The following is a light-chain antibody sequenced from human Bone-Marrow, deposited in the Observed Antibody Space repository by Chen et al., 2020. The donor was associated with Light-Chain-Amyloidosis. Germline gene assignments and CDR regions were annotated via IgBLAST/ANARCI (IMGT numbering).Light chain of an antibody. CDR2: GSS. Sequence: EIVLTQSPGTLSLSPGEGANLSCRASQTISSNYLTWYQQKFGQAPRLLIYGSSSRATGIPDRCTGSGSGTDFTLTILRLEPEDCAMYYWQYYGTSPLTFGGVSKVEIK. J-gene: IGKJ4*01. CDR1: QTISSNY. CDR3: QYYGTSPLT. V-gene: IGKV3-20*01.